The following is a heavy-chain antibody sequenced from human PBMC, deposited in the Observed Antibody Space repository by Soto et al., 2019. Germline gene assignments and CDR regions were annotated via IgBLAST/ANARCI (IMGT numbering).Heavy chain of an antibody. D-gene: IGHD6-19*01. CDR3: ARHHMAATDMYFDY. Sequence: QVQLQESGPGVVKPSQTLSLTCTVSGVSISSGGYYWSWIRQHPGKGREWIGYIYDNDSTYYNPSLKRRVTMSVDTSRNQISLKLSSVTAADTAVYYCARHHMAATDMYFDYWGQGTLVTASA. V-gene: IGHV4-31*03. J-gene: IGHJ4*02. CDR2: IYDNDST. CDR1: GVSISSGGYY.